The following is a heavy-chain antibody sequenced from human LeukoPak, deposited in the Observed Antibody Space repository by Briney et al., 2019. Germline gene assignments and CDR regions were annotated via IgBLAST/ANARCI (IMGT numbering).Heavy chain of an antibody. Sequence: SQTLSLTCTVSGGSISSGDYYWSWIRQPPGKGLEWIGYIYYSGSTNYNPSLKSRVTISVDKSKNQFSLKLSSVTAADTAVYYCARSRRGCSGGNCYSLTGDFDYWGQGTLVTVSS. CDR1: GGSISSGDYY. V-gene: IGHV4-61*05. J-gene: IGHJ4*02. D-gene: IGHD2-15*01. CDR2: IYYSGST. CDR3: ARSRRGCSGGNCYSLTGDFDY.